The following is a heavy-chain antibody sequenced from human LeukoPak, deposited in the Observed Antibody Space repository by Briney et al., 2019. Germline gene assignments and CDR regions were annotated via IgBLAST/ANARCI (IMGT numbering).Heavy chain of an antibody. V-gene: IGHV1-46*01. CDR1: GYTFTSYY. J-gene: IGHJ3*02. CDR3: ARGVGRNDAFDI. Sequence: VASVKVSCKASGYTFTSYYMHWVRQVPGQGLEWMGIINPSGGSTSYAQKFQGRVTMTRDMSTSTVYMELSSLRSEDTAVYYCARGVGRNDAFDIWGQGTMVTVSS. CDR2: INPSGGST.